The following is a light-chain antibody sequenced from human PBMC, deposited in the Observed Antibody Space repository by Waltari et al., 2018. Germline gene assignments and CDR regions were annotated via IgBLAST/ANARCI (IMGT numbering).Light chain of an antibody. CDR1: KSLTKRY. Sequence: VLTQSPGTLSLSPGESATLSCRSSKSLTKRYLAWYQQNPGQAPRLLIYGAACRAAGIPDKFSGSGSGTDYTLTISRLEADDCAVYYCQQYGSSILYTFGQGTKLEIK. CDR3: QQYGSSILYT. V-gene: IGKV3-20*01. J-gene: IGKJ2*01. CDR2: GAA.